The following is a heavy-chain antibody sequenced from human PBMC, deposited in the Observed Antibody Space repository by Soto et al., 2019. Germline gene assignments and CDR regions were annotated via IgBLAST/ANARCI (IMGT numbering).Heavy chain of an antibody. CDR1: GFTFSRYA. D-gene: IGHD3-16*01. J-gene: IGHJ6*03. V-gene: IGHV3-23*01. CDR2: ISGSGGST. CDR3: AKGGLRNPYYYYMDV. Sequence: EVQLLESGGGLVQPGGSLRLSCAASGFTFSRYAMSWVRQAPGKGLEWVSAISGSGGSTYYADSVKGRFTISRDNSKNTRYLQMNSLRAEDTAVYYCAKGGLRNPYYYYMDVWGKGTTVTVSS.